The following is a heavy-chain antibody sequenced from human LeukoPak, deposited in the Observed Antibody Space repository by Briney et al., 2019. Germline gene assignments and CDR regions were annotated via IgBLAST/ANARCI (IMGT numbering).Heavy chain of an antibody. D-gene: IGHD3-10*01. CDR3: ARDYGSGSYYVFDY. V-gene: IGHV3-33*01. CDR1: GFTFNSYG. Sequence: GGSLRLSCAASGFTFNSYGMHWVRQAPGKGLEWVAVIWYDGSNKYYADSVKGRFTISRDNSKNTLYLQMNSLRAEDTAVYYCARDYGSGSYYVFDYWGQGTLVTVSS. CDR2: IWYDGSNK. J-gene: IGHJ4*02.